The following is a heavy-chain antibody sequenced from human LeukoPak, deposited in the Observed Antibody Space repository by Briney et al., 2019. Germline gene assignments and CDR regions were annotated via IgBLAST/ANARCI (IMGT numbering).Heavy chain of an antibody. D-gene: IGHD6-25*01. J-gene: IGHJ4*02. Sequence: GGSLRLSCAASGFTFSSYEMNWVGQAPGKGLEWVSYISSSGSTIYYADSVKGRFTISRDNAKNSLYLQMNSLRAEDTAVYYCARSIAAYYFDYWGQGTLVTVSS. V-gene: IGHV3-48*03. CDR3: ARSIAAYYFDY. CDR1: GFTFSSYE. CDR2: ISSSGSTI.